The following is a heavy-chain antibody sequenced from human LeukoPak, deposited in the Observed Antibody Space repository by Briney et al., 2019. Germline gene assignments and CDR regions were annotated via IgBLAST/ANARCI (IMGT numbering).Heavy chain of an antibody. D-gene: IGHD5-24*01. J-gene: IGHJ5*02. CDR3: TRMSREAPGLPDL. CDR2: VSPDGRST. V-gene: IGHV3-74*01. CDR1: GSTFSSSW. Sequence: GGSLTLSCAASGSTFSSSWMRWVRHAPGKGLVWVSRVSPDGRSTTSPDSGKGRFTNSRDNAKNTVYLQIGSLRADDTAVYYSTRMSREAPGLPDLWGEGTLVTVSS.